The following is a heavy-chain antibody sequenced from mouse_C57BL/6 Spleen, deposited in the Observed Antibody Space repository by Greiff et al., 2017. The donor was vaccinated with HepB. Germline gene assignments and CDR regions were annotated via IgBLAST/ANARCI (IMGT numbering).Heavy chain of an antibody. J-gene: IGHJ2*01. CDR2: INPSNGGT. V-gene: IGHV1-53*01. CDR1: GYTFTSYW. D-gene: IGHD2-14*01. Sequence: VQLQQPGTELVKPGASVKLSCKASGYTFTSYWMHWVKLRPGQGLEWIGNINPSNGGTNYNEKFKSKATLTVDKSSSTAYMQLSSMTSEDSAVYYCARDGVRRDFDYWGQGTTLTVSS. CDR3: ARDGVRRDFDY.